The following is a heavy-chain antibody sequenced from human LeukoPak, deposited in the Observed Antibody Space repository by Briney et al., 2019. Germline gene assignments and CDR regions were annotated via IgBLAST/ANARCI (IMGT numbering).Heavy chain of an antibody. V-gene: IGHV4-34*01. Sequence: PSETLSLTCAVYGGSFRGYYWSWIRQPPGKGLEWIGEINHSGSTNYNPSLKSRVTISVDTSKNQFSLKLSSVTAADTAVYYCARGGGITIFGVLYNWFDPWGQGTLVTVSS. J-gene: IGHJ5*02. CDR2: INHSGST. CDR3: ARGGGITIFGVLYNWFDP. CDR1: GGSFRGYY. D-gene: IGHD3-3*01.